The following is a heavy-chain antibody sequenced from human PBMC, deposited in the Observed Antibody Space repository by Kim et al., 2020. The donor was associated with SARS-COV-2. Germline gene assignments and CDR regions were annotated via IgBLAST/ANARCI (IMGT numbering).Heavy chain of an antibody. CDR2: IIPILGIA. D-gene: IGHD2-2*01. V-gene: IGHV1-69*04. Sequence: SVKVSCKASGGTFSSYAISWVRQAPGQGLEWMGRIIPILGIANYAQKFQGRVTITADKSTSTAYMELSSLRSEDTAVYYCARDIVVVPPDPRFGAEFDPWGQGTLVTVSS. J-gene: IGHJ5*02. CDR1: GGTFSSYA. CDR3: ARDIVVVPPDPRFGAEFDP.